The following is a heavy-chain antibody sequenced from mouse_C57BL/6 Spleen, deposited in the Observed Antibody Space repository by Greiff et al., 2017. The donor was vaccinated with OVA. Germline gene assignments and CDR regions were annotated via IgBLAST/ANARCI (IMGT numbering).Heavy chain of an antibody. V-gene: IGHV1-39*01. CDR3: ARSEGIFYYGSSYVVDY. CDR2: INPNYGTT. D-gene: IGHD1-1*01. CDR1: GYSFTDYN. J-gene: IGHJ2*01. Sequence: VQLQQSGPELVKPGASVKLSCKASGYSFTDYNMNWVKQSNGKSLEWIGVINPNYGTTSYNQKFKGKATLTVDQSSSTAYMQLNSLTSEDSAVYYCARSEGIFYYGSSYVVDYWGQGTTLTVSS.